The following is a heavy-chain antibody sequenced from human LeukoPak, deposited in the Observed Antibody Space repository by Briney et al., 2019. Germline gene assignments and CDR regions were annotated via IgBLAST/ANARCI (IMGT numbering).Heavy chain of an antibody. V-gene: IGHV4-38-2*02. CDR3: ARVGGSGSYQYFDY. CDR1: GYSISSGYY. D-gene: IGHD3-10*01. CDR2: IYHSGST. Sequence: SETLSLTCTVSGYSISSGYYWGWIWQPPGKGLEWIGGIYHSGSTYYNPSLKSRVTISVDTSKNQFSLKLSSVTAADTAVYYCARVGGSGSYQYFDYWGQGTLVTVSS. J-gene: IGHJ4*02.